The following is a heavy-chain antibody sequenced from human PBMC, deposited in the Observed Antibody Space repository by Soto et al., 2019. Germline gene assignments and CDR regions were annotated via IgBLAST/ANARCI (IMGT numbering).Heavy chain of an antibody. D-gene: IGHD6-6*01. CDR2: ISGSGGST. CDR1: GFTFSSYA. V-gene: IGHV3-23*01. Sequence: EVQLLESGGGLVQPGGSLRLSCAASGFTFSSYAMSWVRQAPGKGLEGVSAISGSGGSTYYADSVKGRFTISRDNSKNTLYLQMNSLRAEDTAVYYCAKDKGYSSSLGGYYYYYYMDVWGKGTTVTVSS. CDR3: AKDKGYSSSLGGYYYYYYMDV. J-gene: IGHJ6*03.